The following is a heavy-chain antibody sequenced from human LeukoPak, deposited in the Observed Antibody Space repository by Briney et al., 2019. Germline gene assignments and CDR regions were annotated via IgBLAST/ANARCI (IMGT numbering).Heavy chain of an antibody. CDR2: IKQDGSEK. D-gene: IGHD3-10*01. CDR3: AKDSGDDGYYFDY. CDR1: GLSFSDHW. J-gene: IGHJ4*02. Sequence: GGSLRLSCAASGLSFSDHWMNWVRQASGKGLEWVANIKQDGSEKYYVDSVKGRFTISRDNSRNTLYLQMNSLRAEDTAVYYCAKDSGDDGYYFDYWGQGTLVTVSS. V-gene: IGHV3-7*01.